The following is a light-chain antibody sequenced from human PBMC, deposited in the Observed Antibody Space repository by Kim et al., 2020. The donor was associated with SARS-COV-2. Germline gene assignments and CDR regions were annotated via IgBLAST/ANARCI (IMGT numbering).Light chain of an antibody. J-gene: IGKJ4*01. CDR1: QKISGNY. V-gene: IGKV3-20*01. CDR2: SAS. CDR3: QLFGSSPRLT. Sequence: VLTQSPGTLSLSPGQGATLSCRASQKISGNYLAWYRQKPGQAPRLLMYSASIRATGIPDRFSGSGSGTDFTLTISRLEPEDFAVYYCQLFGSSPRLTFGGGTKVDIK.